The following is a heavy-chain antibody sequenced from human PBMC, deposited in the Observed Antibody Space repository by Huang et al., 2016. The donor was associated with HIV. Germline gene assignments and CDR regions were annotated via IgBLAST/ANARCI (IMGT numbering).Heavy chain of an antibody. J-gene: IGHJ3*02. CDR1: GFTFSSYG. Sequence: QVQLVESGGGVVQPGRSLRLSCAASGFTFSSYGMHWVRQAPGKGLEWVAVISYDGSNKYYADSGKGRFTISRDNSKNTLYLQMNSLRAEDTAVYYCAKDLYDYYDSSGSCCTDAFDIWGQGTMVTVSS. CDR3: AKDLYDYYDSSGSCCTDAFDI. CDR2: ISYDGSNK. D-gene: IGHD3-22*01. V-gene: IGHV3-30*18.